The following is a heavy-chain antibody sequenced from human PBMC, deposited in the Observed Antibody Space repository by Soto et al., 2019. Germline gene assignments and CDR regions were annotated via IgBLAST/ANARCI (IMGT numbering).Heavy chain of an antibody. V-gene: IGHV4-4*02. CDR2: IYHSGST. J-gene: IGHJ5*02. CDR3: AGLYGDFSNWFDP. CDR1: SGSISSSNW. D-gene: IGHD4-17*01. Sequence: QVQLQESGPGLVKPSGTLSLTCAVSSGSISSSNWWSWVRQPPGKGLEWIGEIYHSGSTNYNPSIQSRVTISVDKSKNQFSLTLSSVTAADTAVYYCAGLYGDFSNWFDPWGQGTLVTVSS.